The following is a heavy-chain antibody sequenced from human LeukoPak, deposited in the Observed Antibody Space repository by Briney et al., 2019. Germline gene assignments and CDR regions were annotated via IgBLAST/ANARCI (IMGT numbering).Heavy chain of an antibody. J-gene: IGHJ5*02. CDR2: IRYDGSNK. CDR3: ARPYYYDSSGPPVT. CDR1: GFTFSSYG. D-gene: IGHD3-22*01. Sequence: PGGSLRLSCAASGFTFSSYGMHWVRQAPGKGLEWVAFIRYDGSNKYYADSVKGRFTISRDNSKNTLYLQMNSLRAEDTAVYYCARPYYYDSSGPPVTWGQGTLVTVSS. V-gene: IGHV3-30*02.